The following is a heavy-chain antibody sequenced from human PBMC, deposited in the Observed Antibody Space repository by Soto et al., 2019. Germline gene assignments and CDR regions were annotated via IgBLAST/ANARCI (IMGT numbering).Heavy chain of an antibody. CDR3: ATQGFYRMGV. Sequence: QVQLQESGPGLVQPSGTLSLTCAVSGDSITGDNWWSWVRQPPGKGLEWIGEIHHSGATNYNPSLKSRVTISVDASKNQFSLTLNSVTAADTAMFYCATQGFYRMGVWGRGTTVTVSS. CDR2: IHHSGAT. V-gene: IGHV4-4*02. CDR1: GDSITGDNW. J-gene: IGHJ6*02.